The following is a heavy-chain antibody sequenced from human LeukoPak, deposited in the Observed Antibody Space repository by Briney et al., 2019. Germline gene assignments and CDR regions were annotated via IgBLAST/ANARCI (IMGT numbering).Heavy chain of an antibody. CDR1: GFTVSSNY. Sequence: GGSLRLSCAASGFTVSSNYMSWVRQAPGKGLEWVSVIYSGGSTYYADSVKGRFTISRDNSKNTLYLQMNSLRAEDTAVYYCAREVEMATIRPDYWGQGTLVTVSS. V-gene: IGHV3-53*01. CDR3: AREVEMATIRPDY. D-gene: IGHD5-24*01. CDR2: IYSGGST. J-gene: IGHJ4*02.